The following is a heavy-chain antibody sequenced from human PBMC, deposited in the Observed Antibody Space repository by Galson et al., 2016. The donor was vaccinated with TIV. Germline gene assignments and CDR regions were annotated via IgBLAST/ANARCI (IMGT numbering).Heavy chain of an antibody. V-gene: IGHV2-70*01. D-gene: IGHD3-3*01. CDR3: ARKLEWDRNGWFDH. CDR2: LDWENDK. Sequence: PALVKPTQTLTLTCTFSGFSLRSSGVCVSWIRQAPGKALEWHALLDWENDKYYSTSLKTRLTISKDTSKNRVVLTMTNRGPVDTATYYCARKLEWDRNGWFDHWGQGVRVTVSS. J-gene: IGHJ5*02. CDR1: GFSLRSSGVC.